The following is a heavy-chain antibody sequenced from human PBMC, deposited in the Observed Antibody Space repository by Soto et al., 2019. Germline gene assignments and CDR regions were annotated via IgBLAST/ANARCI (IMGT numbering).Heavy chain of an antibody. CDR2: ISSSNRTI. J-gene: IGHJ6*02. CDR3: AREGWPLLQTGMDV. V-gene: IGHV3-48*01. Sequence: EVQLVESGGGLKQPGGSLRLSCAASGFTLRSYSMNWVRQAPGKGLEWVSYISSSNRTINYADSVKGRFIISRDNAKNSLYLEMHSLRVEDTAVYYCAREGWPLLQTGMDVWGQGTTVTVSS. CDR1: GFTLRSYS. D-gene: IGHD2-15*01.